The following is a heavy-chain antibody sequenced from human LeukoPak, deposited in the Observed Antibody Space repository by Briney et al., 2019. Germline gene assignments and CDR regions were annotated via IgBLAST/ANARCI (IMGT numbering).Heavy chain of an antibody. J-gene: IGHJ6*01. V-gene: IGHV1-18*04. CDR3: ARDSYIVVVVAATGHYYYYGMDV. D-gene: IGHD2-15*01. CDR2: ISAYNGNT. CDR1: GYTFTAYY. Sequence: GASVKVSCKASGYTFTAYYMHWVRQAPGQGLEWMGWISAYNGNTNYAQKLQGRVTMTTDTSTSTAYMELRSLRSDDTAVYYCARDSYIVVVVAATGHYYYYGMDVWGQGTTVTVSS.